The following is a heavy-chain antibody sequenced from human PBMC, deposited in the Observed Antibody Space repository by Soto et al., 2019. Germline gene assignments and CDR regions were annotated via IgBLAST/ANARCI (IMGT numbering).Heavy chain of an antibody. CDR1: GFTVSSNY. J-gene: IGHJ4*02. V-gene: IGHV3-66*01. Sequence: EVQLVESGGGLVQPGGSLRLSCAASGFTVSSNYMSWVRQAPGKGLEWVSVIYSGGSTYYADSVKGRFTISRDNSKNTMYLQMNSLRAEDTAVYYCARVEDCGGDCEYWGGFDYWVQGTLVTVSS. CDR2: IYSGGST. D-gene: IGHD2-21*02. CDR3: ARVEDCGGDCEYWGGFDY.